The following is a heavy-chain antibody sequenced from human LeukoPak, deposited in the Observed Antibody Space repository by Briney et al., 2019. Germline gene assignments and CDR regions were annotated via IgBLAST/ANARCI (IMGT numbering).Heavy chain of an antibody. D-gene: IGHD4-17*01. CDR3: ARGLDGDYF. CDR1: GFTFSSYA. J-gene: IGHJ4*02. CDR2: ISGSGGST. V-gene: IGHV3-23*01. Sequence: GGSLRLSCAASGFTFSSYAMSWVRQAPGKGLEWVSAISGSGGSTYYADSVKGRFTISRDNAKNTLYLQMNSLRAGDTALYYCARGLDGDYFWGQGTLVTVSS.